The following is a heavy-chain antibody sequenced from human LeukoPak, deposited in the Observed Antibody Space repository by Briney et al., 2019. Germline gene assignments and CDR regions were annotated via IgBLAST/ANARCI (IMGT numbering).Heavy chain of an antibody. CDR1: GFTFSSYG. CDR3: AKDRLTEDILTGYYY. D-gene: IGHD3-9*01. V-gene: IGHV3-30*02. CDR2: IRYDGSNK. Sequence: GGSLRLSCAASGFTFSSYGMHWVRQAPGKGLEWVAFIRYDGSNKYYADSVKGRFTISRDNSKNTLYLQMNGPRAEDTAVYYCAKDRLTEDILTGYYYWGQGTLVTVSS. J-gene: IGHJ4*02.